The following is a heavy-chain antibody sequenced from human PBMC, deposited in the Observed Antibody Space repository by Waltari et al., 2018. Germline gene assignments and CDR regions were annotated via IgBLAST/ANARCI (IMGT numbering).Heavy chain of an antibody. CDR3: ARDRGRGLYLDS. J-gene: IGHJ4*02. V-gene: IGHV4-4*02. D-gene: IGHD2-15*01. CDR2: VRGDGRT. Sequence: QLKLQESGPGLVKPSGTLSLTCGVSGDSMSSSDCWSWVRQPPGKGLEWLGKVRGDGRTNYHPPFASRLTMSLDTSNNQFSLRMTSAAASDTAVYYCARDRGRGLYLDSWGPGTLVTVSP. CDR1: GDSMSSSDC.